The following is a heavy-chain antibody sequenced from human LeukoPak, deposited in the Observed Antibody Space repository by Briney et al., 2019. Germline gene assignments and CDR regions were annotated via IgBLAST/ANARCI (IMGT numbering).Heavy chain of an antibody. J-gene: IGHJ5*02. CDR3: ARELAAAGTTGMDWFDP. Sequence: GGSLRLSCAASGFTFSSYWMSWVRQAPGKGLEWVASIKQDGSEKYYVDSGKGRFTISRDNAKNSLYLQMNSLRAEDTAVYYCARELAAAGTTGMDWFDPWGQGTLVTVSS. D-gene: IGHD6-13*01. CDR1: GFTFSSYW. V-gene: IGHV3-7*01. CDR2: IKQDGSEK.